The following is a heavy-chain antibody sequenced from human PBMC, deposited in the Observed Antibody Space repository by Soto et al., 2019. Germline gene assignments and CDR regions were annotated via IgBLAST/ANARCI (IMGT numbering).Heavy chain of an antibody. Sequence: QVQLQESGPGLVKPSETLSLTCTVSGGSISSYYWSWILQPPGKGLEWIGYIYDSGSTNYKPSLKSRVPISVATSKHQFSLKLSSVTAADTAVYYCARLDGYNYHFDYWGQGNLVTVSS. CDR3: ARLDGYNYHFDY. V-gene: IGHV4-59*08. CDR2: IYDSGST. J-gene: IGHJ4*02. D-gene: IGHD5-12*01. CDR1: GGSISSYY.